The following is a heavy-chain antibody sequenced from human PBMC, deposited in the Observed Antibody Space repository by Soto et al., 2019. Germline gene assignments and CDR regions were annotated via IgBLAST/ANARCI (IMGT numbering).Heavy chain of an antibody. V-gene: IGHV1-69*01. CDR1: RVAFSKFI. CDR3: AKVRYSSPMGYYYGMDV. J-gene: IGHJ6*02. CDR2: IIPVFGTA. D-gene: IGHD2-2*01. Sequence: QAQLEQSGGEVKKPGSSVKVSCKASRVAFSKFIVTWVRQAPGVGLEWVGGIIPVFGTANYAQKVQGRVTITADESTSTSYMEVNNLRSEDTAVYYCAKVRYSSPMGYYYGMDVWGQGTTVTVSS.